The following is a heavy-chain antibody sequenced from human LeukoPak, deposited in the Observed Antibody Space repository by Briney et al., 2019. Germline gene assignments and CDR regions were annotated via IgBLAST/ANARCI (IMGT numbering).Heavy chain of an antibody. J-gene: IGHJ5*02. CDR2: ISAYNGDT. D-gene: IGHD3-22*01. Sequence: ASVKVSCKASGYSFTRYGITWVRQAPGQGLEWMGWISAYNGDTNYAQKLQGRVTMTTDTSTSTAYMELRSLRSDDTALYYCAGDYYDVSGYHPNWFDPWGQGTLVTVSS. CDR1: GYSFTRYG. CDR3: AGDYYDVSGYHPNWFDP. V-gene: IGHV1-18*01.